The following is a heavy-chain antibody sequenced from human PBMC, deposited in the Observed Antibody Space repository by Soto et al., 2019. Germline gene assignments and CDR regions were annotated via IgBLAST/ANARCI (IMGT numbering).Heavy chain of an antibody. D-gene: IGHD3-10*01. Sequence: SETLSLTCDVSGYSISSGYQWGWIRQPPGKGLEWIGNIYHSGTTSYNPSLKSRVTVSVDTSKNQISLNLTSVTAADTAIYYCARDFFGNHYFDYWGQGILVTVS. CDR2: IYHSGTT. CDR1: GYSISSGYQ. CDR3: ARDFFGNHYFDY. V-gene: IGHV4-38-2*02. J-gene: IGHJ4*02.